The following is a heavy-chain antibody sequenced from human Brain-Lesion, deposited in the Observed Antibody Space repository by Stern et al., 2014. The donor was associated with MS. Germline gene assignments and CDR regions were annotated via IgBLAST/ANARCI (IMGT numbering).Heavy chain of an antibody. Sequence: QVQLVQSGGGVVQPGRPLRLSCAASGFTFSSFGMHWVRQAPGKGLEWVAVISYDGSNKYYADSVKGRFTISRDNSKNTLYMQMNSLRAEDTAVYYCAKDRQWLTYFFDYGGQGSLVTVSS. CDR1: GFTFSSFG. J-gene: IGHJ4*02. CDR2: ISYDGSNK. V-gene: IGHV3-30*18. CDR3: AKDRQWLTYFFDY. D-gene: IGHD3-22*01.